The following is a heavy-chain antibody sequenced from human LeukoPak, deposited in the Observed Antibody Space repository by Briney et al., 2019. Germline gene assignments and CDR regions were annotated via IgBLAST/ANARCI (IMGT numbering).Heavy chain of an antibody. V-gene: IGHV3-53*01. CDR2: IYSGGST. Sequence: GGSLRLSCAASGFTVSSNNMTWVRQAPGKGLEWVSVIYSGGSTYYADSVKGRFTISRDDSKNTLYLQMNSLRAEDTAVYYCASGLPPGIIDYWGQGTLVTVSS. CDR3: ASGLPPGIIDY. CDR1: GFTVSSNN. J-gene: IGHJ4*02. D-gene: IGHD1-14*01.